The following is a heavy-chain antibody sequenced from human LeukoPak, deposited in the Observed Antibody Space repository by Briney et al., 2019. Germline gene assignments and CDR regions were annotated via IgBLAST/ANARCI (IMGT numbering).Heavy chain of an antibody. D-gene: IGHD3-22*01. V-gene: IGHV5-51*01. J-gene: IGHJ3*02. CDR3: ARQIYYYDSSGYPTRGAFDI. CDR2: IYPDDSDA. Sequence: GESLKISCKGSGYSFTGYWIAWVRQMPGKGLEWMGIIYPDDSDARYSPSFQGQVTISADKSISTAYLQWSSLKASDTAMYYCARQIYYYDSSGYPTRGAFDIWGQGTMVTVSS. CDR1: GYSFTGYW.